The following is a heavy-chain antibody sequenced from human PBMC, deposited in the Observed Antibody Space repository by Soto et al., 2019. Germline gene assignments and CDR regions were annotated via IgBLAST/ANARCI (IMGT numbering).Heavy chain of an antibody. CDR2: ISSSSSTI. CDR1: GFTFSSYS. J-gene: IGHJ4*02. V-gene: IGHV3-48*02. Sequence: GGSLRLSCAASGFTFSSYSMNWVRQAPGKGLEWVSYISSSSSTIYYADSVKGRFTISRDNAKNSLYLQMNSLRDEETAVYYCARDGTLYSSSSMDYWGQGTLVTVSS. D-gene: IGHD6-6*01. CDR3: ARDGTLYSSSSMDY.